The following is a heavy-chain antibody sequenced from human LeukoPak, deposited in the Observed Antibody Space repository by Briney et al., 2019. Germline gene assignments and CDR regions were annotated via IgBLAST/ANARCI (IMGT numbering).Heavy chain of an antibody. V-gene: IGHV3-48*04. Sequence: GGSLRLSCATSGLAVSTSVIYWFRQAPGKGLEWVSYISSSGSTIYYADSVKGRFTISRDNAKNSLYLQMNSLRVDDTAVYYCARDRGYSTFDYWGQGTLVTVSS. CDR2: ISSSGSTI. CDR3: ARDRGYSTFDY. J-gene: IGHJ4*02. D-gene: IGHD4-23*01. CDR1: GLAVSTSV.